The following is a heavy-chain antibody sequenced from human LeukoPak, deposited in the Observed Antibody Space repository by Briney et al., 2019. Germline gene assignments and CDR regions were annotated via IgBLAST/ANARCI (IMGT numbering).Heavy chain of an antibody. CDR2: INQDASEI. CDR3: ATDRDDSDWQKRFDS. V-gene: IGHV3-7*01. D-gene: IGHD2-21*02. J-gene: IGHJ4*02. Sequence: GGSLRLSCAASGFSFSTYWMNWYRQAPGKGLEWVGNINQDASEINYVDSVRGRFTISRDNAKNSLHLQMNSLRAEDTAVYYCATDRDDSDWQKRFDSWGQGTLVTVSS. CDR1: GFSFSTYW.